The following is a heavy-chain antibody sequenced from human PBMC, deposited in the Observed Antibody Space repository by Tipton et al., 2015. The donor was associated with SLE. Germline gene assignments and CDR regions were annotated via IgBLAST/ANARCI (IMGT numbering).Heavy chain of an antibody. CDR3: ARGRLGDSQHHFDY. J-gene: IGHJ4*02. Sequence: TLSLTCTVSGGSISSGGYYWSWIRQHPGKGLEWIGYIYYSGSTNYNPSLESRVTISVDTSKNQFSLKLSSVTAADTAVYYCARGRLGDSQHHFDYWGQGTLVTVSS. V-gene: IGHV4-61*08. CDR1: GGSISSGGYY. CDR2: IYYSGST. D-gene: IGHD1-26*01.